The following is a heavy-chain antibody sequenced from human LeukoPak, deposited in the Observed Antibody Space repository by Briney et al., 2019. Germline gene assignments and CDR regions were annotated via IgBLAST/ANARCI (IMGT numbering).Heavy chain of an antibody. CDR2: IRSDGSNT. Sequence: GGSLRLSCAAYGFTFSTYGMHWVRQAPGKGLEWVAFIRSDGSNTYYADSVKGRFTISRDNSKNTLYLQMNSLRAEDTAVYYCARGVGLRWTYYYYMDVWGKGTTVTVSS. J-gene: IGHJ6*03. CDR3: ARGVGLRWTYYYYMDV. V-gene: IGHV3-30*02. CDR1: GFTFSTYG. D-gene: IGHD3-3*01.